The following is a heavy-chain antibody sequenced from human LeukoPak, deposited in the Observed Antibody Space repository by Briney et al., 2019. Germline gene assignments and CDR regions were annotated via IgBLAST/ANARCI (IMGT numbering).Heavy chain of an antibody. CDR3: ARPKWVYYYDSSGYSY. D-gene: IGHD3-22*01. CDR2: ISSRGSSI. Sequence: GGSLRLSCAASGFIFSSYSMNWVRQAPGKGLEWVSYISSRGSSIYYADSVKGRFTISRDNSKNTLYLQMNSLRAEDTAVYYCARPKWVYYYDSSGYSYWGQGTLVTVSS. CDR1: GFIFSSYS. J-gene: IGHJ4*02. V-gene: IGHV3-48*01.